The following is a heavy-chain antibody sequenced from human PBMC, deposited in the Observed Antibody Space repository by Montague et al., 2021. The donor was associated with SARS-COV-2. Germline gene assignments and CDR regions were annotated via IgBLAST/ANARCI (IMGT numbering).Heavy chain of an antibody. CDR2: IYHTGST. Sequence: SETLSLTCTVSGGSISSYYWTWIRQSPGKGLEWIGHIYHTGSTKNNPSLKSRVTTSLDTSKTQFSLKLKSVTAADTAVYYCARGQTSCCIANCVNYFDYWGRGALVTVSS. D-gene: IGHD2-15*01. V-gene: IGHV4-59*08. J-gene: IGHJ4*02. CDR1: GGSISSYY. CDR3: ARGQTSCCIANCVNYFDY.